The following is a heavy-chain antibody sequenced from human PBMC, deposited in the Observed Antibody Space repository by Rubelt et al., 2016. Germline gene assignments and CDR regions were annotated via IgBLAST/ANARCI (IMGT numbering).Heavy chain of an antibody. D-gene: IGHD5-24*01. CDR1: GYTFTSYY. Sequence: QVQLVQSGAEVKKPGASVKVSCKASGYTFTSYYMHWVRQAPGQGLEWMGIINPSGGSTSYAKKLQGRVPMTRDTSTSTVYMELSSLRSEDTAVYYGARTKTVEMATIPLAYWGQGTLVTVSS. CDR3: ARTKTVEMATIPLAY. V-gene: IGHV1-46*04. CDR2: INPSGGST. J-gene: IGHJ4*02.